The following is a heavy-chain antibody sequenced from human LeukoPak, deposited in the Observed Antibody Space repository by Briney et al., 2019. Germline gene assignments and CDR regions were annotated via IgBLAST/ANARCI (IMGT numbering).Heavy chain of an antibody. CDR1: GHTFSGYY. J-gene: IGHJ6*03. Sequence: GASVKVTCKASGHTFSGYYMHWVRQAPGQGLEWMGWINANSGDTNYAQKFQGRVTMTRDTSISTAYMELSRLRSDDTAVYYCARGVSGSYYYYYMDVWGKGTTVTVSS. CDR3: ARGVSGSYYYYYMDV. V-gene: IGHV1-2*02. D-gene: IGHD1-26*01. CDR2: INANSGDT.